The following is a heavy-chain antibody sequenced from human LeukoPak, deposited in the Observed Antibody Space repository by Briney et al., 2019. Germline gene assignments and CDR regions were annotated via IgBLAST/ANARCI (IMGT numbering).Heavy chain of an antibody. D-gene: IGHD4-17*01. V-gene: IGHV3-15*01. CDR3: TTVVPTVTTMYYFDY. CDR1: GFTFSNAW. J-gene: IGHJ4*02. Sequence: NPGGSLRLSCAASGFTFSNAWMSWVRQAPGKGLEWVGRIKSITDGGTTDYAAPVKGRFTISRDDSKNTLYLQMNSLKTEDTAVYYCTTVVPTVTTMYYFDYWGQGTLVTVSS. CDR2: IKSITDGGTT.